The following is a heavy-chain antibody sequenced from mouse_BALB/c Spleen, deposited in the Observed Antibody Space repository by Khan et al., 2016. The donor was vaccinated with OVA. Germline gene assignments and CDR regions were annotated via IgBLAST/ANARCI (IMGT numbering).Heavy chain of an antibody. Sequence: QVQLQQSGAELARPGASVTLSCKASGYTFTDYYINWVKQRTGQGLEWIGDIYPGNGNINYNENFKGKATLTADKSSSTAFMHLSSLTSEDSAVYFGTRSGIGSFAFWGQGTLVTVSA. D-gene: IGHD2-14*01. V-gene: IGHV1-77*01. J-gene: IGHJ3*01. CDR2: IYPGNGNI. CDR3: TRSGIGSFAF. CDR1: GYTFTDYY.